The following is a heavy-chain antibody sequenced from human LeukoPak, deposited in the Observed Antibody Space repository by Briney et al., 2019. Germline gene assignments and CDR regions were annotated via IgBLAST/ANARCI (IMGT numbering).Heavy chain of an antibody. D-gene: IGHD6-6*01. CDR1: GGSISSHY. CDR3: ARVGAARLWGGYFDY. V-gene: IGHV4-59*08. J-gene: IGHJ4*02. CDR2: IYYSGST. Sequence: SETLSLTCTVSGGSISSHYWSWIRQPPGKGLEWIGYIYYSGSTYYNPSLKSRVTISVDTSKNQFSLKLSSVTAADTAVYYCARVGAARLWGGYFDYWGQGTLVTVSS.